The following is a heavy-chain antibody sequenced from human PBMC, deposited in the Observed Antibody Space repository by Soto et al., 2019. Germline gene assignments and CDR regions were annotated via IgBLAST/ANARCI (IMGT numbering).Heavy chain of an antibody. D-gene: IGHD2-21*02. Sequence: ETLSLTCAVYGGSFSGYYWSWIRQPPGKGLEWIGEINHSGSTNYNPSLKSRVTISVDTSKNQFSLKLSSVTAADTAVYYCASYIVVVTAIPQGFDPWGQGTLVTVSS. V-gene: IGHV4-34*01. J-gene: IGHJ5*02. CDR1: GGSFSGYY. CDR3: ASYIVVVTAIPQGFDP. CDR2: INHSGST.